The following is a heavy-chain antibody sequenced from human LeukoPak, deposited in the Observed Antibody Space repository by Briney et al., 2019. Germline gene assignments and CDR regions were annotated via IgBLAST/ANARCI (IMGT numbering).Heavy chain of an antibody. CDR2: ITNGGRTI. CDR3: ARSIGLTGGGVDV. Sequence: GGSLRLSCAASGFTFSDYNMNWVRQAPGKGLEWVSYITNGGRTIHHADSVKGRFTISRDNAKKTLYLQMNSLRAEDTAVYYCARSIGLTGGGVDVWGQGTTVTVSS. CDR1: GFTFSDYN. D-gene: IGHD3-9*01. V-gene: IGHV3-11*01. J-gene: IGHJ6*02.